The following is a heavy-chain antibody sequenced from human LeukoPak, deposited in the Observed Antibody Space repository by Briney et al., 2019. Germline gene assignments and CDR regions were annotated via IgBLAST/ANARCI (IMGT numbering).Heavy chain of an antibody. J-gene: IGHJ6*03. D-gene: IGHD3-10*01. CDR1: GLTISSYS. V-gene: IGHV3-48*04. CDR2: ISSSSSTI. CDR3: ASSNYYGSGGYYYYMDV. Sequence: GGSLRLSCAASGLTISSYSMNWVRQAPGKGLQWVSYISSSSSTIYYADSVKGRFTISRDNAKNSLYLQMNSLRAEDTAVYYCASSNYYGSGGYYYYMDVWGKGTTVTVSS.